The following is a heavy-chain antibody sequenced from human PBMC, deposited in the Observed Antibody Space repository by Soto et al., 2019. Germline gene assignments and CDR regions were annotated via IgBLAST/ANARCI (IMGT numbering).Heavy chain of an antibody. CDR3: AKVAIGYYYHMDV. J-gene: IGHJ6*03. Sequence: GGSLRFSCAASGFTFTSYAMSWVRQAPGKGLEWVSSIVGSGGSTYYTDSVKGRFTVSRDNSKNTLYLQMNSLRAEDTAVYYCAKVAIGYYYHMDVWGKGTTVTVSS. V-gene: IGHV3-23*01. CDR1: GFTFTSYA. D-gene: IGHD2-21*01. CDR2: IVGSGGST.